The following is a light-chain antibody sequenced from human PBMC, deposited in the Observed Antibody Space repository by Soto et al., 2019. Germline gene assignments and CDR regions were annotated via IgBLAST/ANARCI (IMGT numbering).Light chain of an antibody. CDR2: DAS. Sequence: EIVLTQSPATLSLSPGKKPTPSCRASQSVSSYLAWYQQKPGQAPRLLIYDASNRATGIPARFGGSGSGTDFTLTIRSLEPEDFAVYYCQQRSNWPPITFGQGTRREIK. CDR3: QQRSNWPPIT. CDR1: QSVSSY. V-gene: IGKV3-11*01. J-gene: IGKJ5*01.